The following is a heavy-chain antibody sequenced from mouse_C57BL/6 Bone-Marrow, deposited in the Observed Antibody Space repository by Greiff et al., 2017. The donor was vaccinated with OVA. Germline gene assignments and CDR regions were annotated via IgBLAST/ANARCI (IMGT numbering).Heavy chain of an antibody. Sequence: VKLVESGPELVKPGASVKLSCKASGYSFTSYYIHWVQQRPGQGLAWIGWIYPGNGNTKYNEKFKGKATLTADTSSSTAYMQLSSLTSEDSAVYYCARGDYYGSSCFDDWGQGTTLTVSS. D-gene: IGHD1-1*01. CDR3: ARGDYYGSSCFDD. V-gene: IGHV1-66*01. CDR2: IYPGNGNT. CDR1: GYSFTSYY. J-gene: IGHJ2*01.